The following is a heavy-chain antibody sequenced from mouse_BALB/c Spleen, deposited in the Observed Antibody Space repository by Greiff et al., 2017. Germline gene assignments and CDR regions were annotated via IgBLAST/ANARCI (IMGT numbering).Heavy chain of an antibody. D-gene: IGHD1-1*01. CDR2: INPSSGYT. CDR3: TPLVVATGDWYFDV. V-gene: IGHV1-4*02. J-gene: IGHJ1*01. CDR1: GYTFTSYT. Sequence: QVHVKQSAAELARPGASVKMSCKASGYTFTSYTMHWVKQRPGQGLEWIGYINPSSGYTEYNQKFKGKATLTVDTSSSTAYMQLSSLTSEDSAVYYCTPLVVATGDWYFDVWGAGTTVTVSS.